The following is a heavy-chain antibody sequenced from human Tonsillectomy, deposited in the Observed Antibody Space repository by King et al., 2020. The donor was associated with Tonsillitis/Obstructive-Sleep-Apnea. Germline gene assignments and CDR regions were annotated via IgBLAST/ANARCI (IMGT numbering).Heavy chain of an antibody. D-gene: IGHD4-11*01. CDR1: GGSFSGYY. CDR3: AKGLTTGLVEYYYYYMDV. V-gene: IGHV4-34*01. Sequence: VQLQQWGAGRLKPSETLSLTCAVYGGSFSGYYCRWICQPPGKGLEWIVEINHSGSTNYNPYLKNRVTISVDTSKNQFSLKLSSVTVADTAVYYCAKGLTTGLVEYYYYYMDVWGKGTTVTVSS. CDR2: INHSGST. J-gene: IGHJ6*03.